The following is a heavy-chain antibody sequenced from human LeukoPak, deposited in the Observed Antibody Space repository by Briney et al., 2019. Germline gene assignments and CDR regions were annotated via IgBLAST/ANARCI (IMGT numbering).Heavy chain of an antibody. CDR3: VRGGGAFDI. CDR1: GGSISSYY. D-gene: IGHD3-16*01. Sequence: SETLFLTCTVSGGSISSYYWSWIRQPPGKELDWIGYIYYSGSTNYNPSLKSRVTISVDTSKNQFSLNLSSVTAADTAVYYCVRGGGAFDIWGQGTMVTVSS. V-gene: IGHV4-59*01. J-gene: IGHJ3*02. CDR2: IYYSGST.